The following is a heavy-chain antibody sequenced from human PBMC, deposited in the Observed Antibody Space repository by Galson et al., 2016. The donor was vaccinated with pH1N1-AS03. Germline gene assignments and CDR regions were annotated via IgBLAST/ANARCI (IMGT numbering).Heavy chain of an antibody. CDR2: ISASGGST. CDR1: GYIFTNYW. CDR3: AILSEDSSGYYINDH. J-gene: IGHJ4*02. D-gene: IGHD3-22*01. V-gene: IGHV3-23*01. Sequence: SGAEVKKPGESLKISCKGSGYIFTNYWIVWVRQAPGKGLEWVSSISASGGSTYYADSVKGRFTISRDNSKNTLYLQMNSLRAEDTAVYYCAILSEDSSGYYINDHWGQGTLVTVSS.